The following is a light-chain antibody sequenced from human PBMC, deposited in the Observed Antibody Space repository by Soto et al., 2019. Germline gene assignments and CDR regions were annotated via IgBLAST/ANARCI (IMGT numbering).Light chain of an antibody. V-gene: IGLV2-14*01. CDR2: EVT. J-gene: IGLJ1*01. Sequence: QSALTQPASVSGSPGQSITISCTGTSSDVGGYNYVSWYQQHPGKAPKVMIYEVTNRPSGVSHRFSGSKSGNTASLTISGLQAEDEADYYCSSYTSSSTLYVFGTGTQVTVL. CDR1: SSDVGGYNY. CDR3: SSYTSSSTLYV.